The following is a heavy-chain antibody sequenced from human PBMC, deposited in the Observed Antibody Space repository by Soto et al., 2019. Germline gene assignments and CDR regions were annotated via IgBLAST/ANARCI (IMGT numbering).Heavy chain of an antibody. CDR2: ISYDGSNK. J-gene: IGHJ6*02. V-gene: IGHV3-30-3*01. CDR3: ARDSSGYGDYFLGHGMDV. CDR1: GFTFSSYA. Sequence: GGSLRLSCAASGFTFSSYAMHWVRQAPGKGLEWVAVISYDGSNKYYADSVKGRFTISRDNSKNTLYLQMNSLRAEDTAVYYCARDSSGYGDYFLGHGMDVWGQGTTVTVSS. D-gene: IGHD4-17*01.